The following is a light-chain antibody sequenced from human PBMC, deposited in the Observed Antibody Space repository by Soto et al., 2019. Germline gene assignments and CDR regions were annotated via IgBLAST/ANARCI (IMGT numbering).Light chain of an antibody. CDR3: QHYNSYSEA. V-gene: IGKV1-5*03. CDR1: QTISSW. CDR2: KAS. J-gene: IGKJ1*01. Sequence: DTQMTQSPSTLSGSVGDRVTITCRASQTISSWLAWYQQKPGKAPKLLIYKASTLKSGVPSGFSGSGSGTEFTLTISSLQPDDFATYYCQHYNSYSEAFGQGTKVDIK.